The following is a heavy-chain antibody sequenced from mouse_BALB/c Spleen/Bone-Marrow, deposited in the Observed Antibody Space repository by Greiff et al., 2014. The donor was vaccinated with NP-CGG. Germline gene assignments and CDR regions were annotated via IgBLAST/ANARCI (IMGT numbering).Heavy chain of an antibody. CDR3: ARGPPLYYDYGFDY. J-gene: IGHJ2*01. Sequence: VQLKESGPELVKPGASMKISCKASGYSFTGYTMNWVKQSHGKNLEWIGLINPYNGGTRYNRKFKGKATLTVDKSSSTAYMELLSLTSEDSAVYYCARGPPLYYDYGFDYWGQGTTLTVSS. V-gene: IGHV1-18*01. CDR1: GYSFTGYT. CDR2: INPYNGGT. D-gene: IGHD2-4*01.